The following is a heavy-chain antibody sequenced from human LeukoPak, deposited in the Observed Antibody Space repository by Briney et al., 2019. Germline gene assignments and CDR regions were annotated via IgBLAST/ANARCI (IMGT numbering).Heavy chain of an antibody. V-gene: IGHV3-33*01. D-gene: IGHD1-7*01. J-gene: IGHJ4*02. Sequence: GRSQRLSCAASGFTFSSHGMHWVRQAPGKGLEWVAVIWYDGSNKYYVDSVKGRFTISRDNSKNTLYLEMNGLRAEDTAVYYCARELASGITGTIDYWGQGTLATVSS. CDR2: IWYDGSNK. CDR3: ARELASGITGTIDY. CDR1: GFTFSSHG.